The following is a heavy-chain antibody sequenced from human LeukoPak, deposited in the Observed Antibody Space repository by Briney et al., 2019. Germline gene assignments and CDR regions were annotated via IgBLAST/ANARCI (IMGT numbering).Heavy chain of an antibody. CDR3: ATDPGYYYDSSGYARAFDI. CDR1: GYTFTGYY. J-gene: IGHJ3*02. D-gene: IGHD3-22*01. V-gene: IGHV1-2*02. Sequence: ASVKVSCKASGYTFTGYYMHWVRQAPGQGLEWMGWINPNSGGTNYAQKFQGRVTMTRDTSISTAYMELSRLRSDDTAVYYCATDPGYYYDSSGYARAFDIWGQGTMVTVSS. CDR2: INPNSGGT.